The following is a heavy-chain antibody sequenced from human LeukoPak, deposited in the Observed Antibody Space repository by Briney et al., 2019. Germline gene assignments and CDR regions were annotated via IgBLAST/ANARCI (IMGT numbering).Heavy chain of an antibody. CDR2: INGEGSDT. D-gene: IGHD3-16*01. CDR1: GFTFSRFW. J-gene: IGHJ4*02. V-gene: IGHV3-74*03. CDR3: ARVRMGDDFNPFDY. Sequence: GGTLRLSCAASGFTFSRFWIYGVRDAPGKGVGRVSRINGEGSDTMYADSVKGRFTISRDNAKITLYLQMNSLRAEDTAVYYCARVRMGDDFNPFDYWGQGTLVTVSS.